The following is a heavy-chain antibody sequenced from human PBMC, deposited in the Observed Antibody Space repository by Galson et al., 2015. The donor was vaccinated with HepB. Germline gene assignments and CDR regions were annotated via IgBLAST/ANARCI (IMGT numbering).Heavy chain of an antibody. V-gene: IGHV1-2*04. CDR3: VRELVDPVMFAKGYYYHGMDV. D-gene: IGHD5-18*01. J-gene: IGHJ6*02. Sequence: SVKVSCKASGYTFTGHYMHWVRQAPGQGLEWVGWINPDSGGTNYAQKFQGWVTMTRDTSISTAYMELSRLKSDDTAVYYCVRELVDPVMFAKGYYYHGMDVWGQGTTVTVSS. CDR2: INPDSGGT. CDR1: GYTFTGHY.